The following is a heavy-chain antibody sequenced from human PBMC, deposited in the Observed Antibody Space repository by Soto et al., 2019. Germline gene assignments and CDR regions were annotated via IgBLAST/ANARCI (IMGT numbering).Heavy chain of an antibody. CDR2: IIPIFGTA. J-gene: IGHJ4*02. CDR1: GGTFSSYA. CDR3: ARGVEMATIPTFDY. Sequence: SVKVSCKASGGTFSSYAISWVRQAPGQGLEWMGGIIPIFGTANYAQKLQGRVTITADESTSTAYMELSSLRSEDTAVYYCARGVEMATIPTFDYWGQGTLVTVSS. D-gene: IGHD5-12*01. V-gene: IGHV1-69*13.